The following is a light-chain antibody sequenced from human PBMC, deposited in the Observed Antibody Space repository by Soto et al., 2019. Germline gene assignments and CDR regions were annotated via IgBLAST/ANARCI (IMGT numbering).Light chain of an antibody. CDR3: QHYGSSPGT. CDR1: QSVSSSY. Sequence: EIVLTQSPGTLSLSPGERATLSCRASQSVSSSYLAWYQQKPGQAPRLLIYGASSRATGIPDRFSGSGSGTDFTHTISRLEPEDFAVYYCQHYGSSPGTFGQGTKVEIK. J-gene: IGKJ1*01. CDR2: GAS. V-gene: IGKV3-20*01.